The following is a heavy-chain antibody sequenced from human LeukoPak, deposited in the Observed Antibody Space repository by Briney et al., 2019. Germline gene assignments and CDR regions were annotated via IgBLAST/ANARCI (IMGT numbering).Heavy chain of an antibody. V-gene: IGHV3-30*03. CDR2: ISYDGSNK. CDR1: GFTFSSYG. D-gene: IGHD6-19*01. CDR3: GGTRYSSGWYPDY. Sequence: PGRSLRLSCAASGFTFSSYGMHWVRQAPGKGLEWVAVISYDGSNKYYADSVKGRFTISRDNSKNTLYLQMNSLRAEDTAVYYCGGTRYSSGWYPDYWGQGTLVTVSS. J-gene: IGHJ4*02.